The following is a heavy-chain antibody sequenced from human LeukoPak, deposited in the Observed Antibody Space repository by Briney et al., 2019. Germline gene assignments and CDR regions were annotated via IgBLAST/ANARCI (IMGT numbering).Heavy chain of an antibody. CDR3: VRWGPGAAVDY. D-gene: IGHD6-13*01. Sequence: GGSLRLSCAASGFTFKNHGMYWVRQPPGKGLEWVAVIWCDGSNKYYAEAVQGRFTISRDNSRNILSLQMDSVRVEDTAVYYCVRWGPGAAVDYWGQGNQVTVSS. CDR1: GFTFKNHG. CDR2: IWCDGSNK. J-gene: IGHJ4*02. V-gene: IGHV3-33*01.